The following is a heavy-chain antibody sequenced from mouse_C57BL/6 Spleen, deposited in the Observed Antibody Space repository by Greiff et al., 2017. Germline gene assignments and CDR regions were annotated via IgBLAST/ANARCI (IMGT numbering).Heavy chain of an antibody. Sequence: QVHVKQPGAELVKPGASVKMSCKASGYTFTSYWITWVKQRPGQGLEWIGDIYPGSGSTNYNEKFKSKATLTVDTSSSTAYMQLSSLTSEDSAVYYCARAGVYYVRYFDVWGTGTTVTVSS. CDR1: GYTFTSYW. J-gene: IGHJ1*03. D-gene: IGHD2-1*01. V-gene: IGHV1-55*01. CDR2: IYPGSGST. CDR3: ARAGVYYVRYFDV.